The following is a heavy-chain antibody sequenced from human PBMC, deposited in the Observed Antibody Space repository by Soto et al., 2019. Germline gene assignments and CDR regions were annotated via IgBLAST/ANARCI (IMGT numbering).Heavy chain of an antibody. V-gene: IGHV4-39*02. CDR3: ARDLWGYCGADCYPLDV. Sequence: SETLSLTCTVSGGSISSNYYYWGWIRQPPGKGLEWIGSIYYSGSTYYNPSLKSRVTISVDTSKNQFSLKLSSVTAADTAVYYCARDLWGYCGADCYPLDVWGQGTTVTVSS. D-gene: IGHD2-21*02. CDR2: IYYSGST. CDR1: GGSISSNYYY. J-gene: IGHJ6*02.